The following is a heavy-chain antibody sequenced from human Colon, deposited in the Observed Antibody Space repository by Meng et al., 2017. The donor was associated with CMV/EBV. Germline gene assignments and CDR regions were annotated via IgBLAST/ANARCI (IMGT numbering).Heavy chain of an antibody. CDR1: GDTFSSYY. Sequence: SVKVSCKATGDTFSSYYIHWVRQAPGQGLEWMGRIIPILGIANYAQKFQGRVTITADKSTSTAYMELSSLRSEDTAVYYCARGPGGEFDYWGQGTLVTVSS. CDR3: ARGPGGEFDY. J-gene: IGHJ4*02. D-gene: IGHD3-10*01. CDR2: IIPILGIA. V-gene: IGHV1-69*04.